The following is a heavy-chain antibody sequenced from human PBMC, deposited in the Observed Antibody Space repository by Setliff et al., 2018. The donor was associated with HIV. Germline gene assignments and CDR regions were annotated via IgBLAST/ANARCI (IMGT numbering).Heavy chain of an antibody. V-gene: IGHV3-23*01. D-gene: IGHD2-15*01. CDR1: GFTSRTYV. J-gene: IGHJ5*02. CDR2: ISGSGGST. Sequence: GGSLRLSCAASGFTSRTYVMSWVRQAPGKGLEWVSGISGSGGSTYYADSVKGRFTISRDNSKNTLYLQMSSLRAEDTAVYYCAKCGGTCWHNFFGPWGQGTLVTVSS. CDR3: AKCGGTCWHNFFGP.